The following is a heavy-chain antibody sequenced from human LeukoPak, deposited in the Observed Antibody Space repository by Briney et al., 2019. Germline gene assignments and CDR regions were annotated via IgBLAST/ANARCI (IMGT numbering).Heavy chain of an antibody. CDR3: ARDSGYSYGYGSAYYYYYYMDV. CDR1: GGTFSSYA. CDR2: IIPIFGTA. V-gene: IGHV1-69*05. D-gene: IGHD5-18*01. Sequence: SVKVSCKASGGTFSSYAISWVRQAPGQGLEWMGRIIPIFGTANYAQKFQGRVTTTTDESTSTAYMELSSLRSEDTAVYYCARDSGYSYGYGSAYYYYYYMDVWGKGTTVTVSS. J-gene: IGHJ6*03.